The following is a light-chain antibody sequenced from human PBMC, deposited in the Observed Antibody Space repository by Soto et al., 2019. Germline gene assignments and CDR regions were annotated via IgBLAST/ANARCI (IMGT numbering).Light chain of an antibody. Sequence: QSVLTQPPSASGTPGQRVTIYCSGSSSNIGSNYVYWYQQLPGTAPKLLIYSNNQRPSGVPDRFSGSTSGASASLAISGLRSEDEADYYCAAWDDSLSGHVVFGGGTKLTVL. CDR3: AAWDDSLSGHVV. CDR1: SSNIGSNY. J-gene: IGLJ2*01. V-gene: IGLV1-47*02. CDR2: SNN.